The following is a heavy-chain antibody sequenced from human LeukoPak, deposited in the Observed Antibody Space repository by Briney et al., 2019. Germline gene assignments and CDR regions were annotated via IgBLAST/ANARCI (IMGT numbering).Heavy chain of an antibody. CDR3: ARWYYDSSQVEENWFDP. CDR2: INHSGST. Sequence: SETLSLTCAVYGGSFSGYYWSWIRQPPGKGLEWIGEINHSGSTNYNPSLKSRVTISVDTSKNQFSLKLSSVTAADTAVYYCARWYYDSSQVEENWFDPWGQGTLVTVSS. V-gene: IGHV4-34*01. CDR1: GGSFSGYY. D-gene: IGHD3-22*01. J-gene: IGHJ5*02.